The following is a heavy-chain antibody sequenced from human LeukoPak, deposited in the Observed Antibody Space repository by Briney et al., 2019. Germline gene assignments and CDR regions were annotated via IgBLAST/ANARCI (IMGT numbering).Heavy chain of an antibody. Sequence: SETLSLTCTVSGGSISSSSYYWGWIRQPPGKGLEWIGSIYYSGSTYYNPSLKSRVTISVDTSKNQFSLKLSSVTAADTAVYYCARHHSSSWYGYYFDYWGQGTLVTVSS. J-gene: IGHJ4*02. CDR3: ARHHSSSWYGYYFDY. CDR2: IYYSGST. D-gene: IGHD6-13*01. CDR1: GGSISSSSYY. V-gene: IGHV4-39*01.